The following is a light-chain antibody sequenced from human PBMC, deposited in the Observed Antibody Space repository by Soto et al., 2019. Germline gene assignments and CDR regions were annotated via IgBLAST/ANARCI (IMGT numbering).Light chain of an antibody. CDR2: KAS. V-gene: IGKV1-5*03. J-gene: IGKJ1*01. Sequence: DVQMTRSPSTLSASVGDRVTITCRASQSISSWLAWYQQKPGKAPKVLIYKASSLESGVPSRFSGSGSGTEFSLTIISLQPDVFATYYCQQYNSYGTLGKGTKVNIK. CDR3: QQYNSYGT. CDR1: QSISSW.